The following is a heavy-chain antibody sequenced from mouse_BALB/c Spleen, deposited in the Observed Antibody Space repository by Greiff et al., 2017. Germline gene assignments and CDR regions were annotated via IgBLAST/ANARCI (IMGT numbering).Heavy chain of an antibody. CDR1: GYTFTDYV. J-gene: IGHJ1*01. V-gene: IGHV1-77*01. Sequence: VKLMESGPELVKPGASVKMSCKASGYTFTDYVISWVKQRTGQGLEWIGEIYPGSGSTYYNEKFKGKATLTADKSSNTAYMQLSSLTSEDSAVYFCARIDGSSYGWYFDVWGAGTTVTVSA. CDR3: ARIDGSSYGWYFDV. D-gene: IGHD1-1*01. CDR2: IYPGSGST.